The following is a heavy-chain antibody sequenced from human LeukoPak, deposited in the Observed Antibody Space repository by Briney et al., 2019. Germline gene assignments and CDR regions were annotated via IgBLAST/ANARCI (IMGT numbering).Heavy chain of an antibody. D-gene: IGHD5-24*01. CDR1: GFSFSSYA. Sequence: GGSLRLSCAATGFSFSSYAMYWVRQAPGEGLGWVSVISASGGTTYYAESVKGRFTISRDKSTSILYLQINSLRVEDTAVYYCAKARGVATNYGALDYWGQGTLVTVSS. J-gene: IGHJ4*02. CDR2: ISASGGTT. CDR3: AKARGVATNYGALDY. V-gene: IGHV3-23*01.